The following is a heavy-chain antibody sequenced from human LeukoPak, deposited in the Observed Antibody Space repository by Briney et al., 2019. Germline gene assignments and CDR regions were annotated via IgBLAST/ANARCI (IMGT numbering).Heavy chain of an antibody. V-gene: IGHV3-30*02. CDR3: AKGLSPLLRYFDWLHIREPDY. CDR2: IRYDGSNK. CDR1: GFTFSSYG. Sequence: GGSLRHSCAASGFTFSSYGMHWVRQAPGKGLEWVAFIRYDGSNKYYADSVKGRFTISRDNSKNTLYLQMNSLRAEDTAVYYCAKGLSPLLRYFDWLHIREPDYWGQGTLVTVSS. J-gene: IGHJ4*02. D-gene: IGHD3-9*01.